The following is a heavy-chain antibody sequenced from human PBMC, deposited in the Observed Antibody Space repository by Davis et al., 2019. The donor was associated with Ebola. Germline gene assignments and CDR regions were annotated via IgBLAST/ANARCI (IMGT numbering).Heavy chain of an antibody. CDR1: GFTFSSYG. Sequence: GGSLRLSCAASGFTFSSYGMHWVRQAPGKGLEWVSVISYDGSNKYYPGSVKGRFTISRENAKNSLYLQMNSLRAGDTAVYYCARGDSSSSIFYYYGMDVWGQGTTVTVSS. CDR2: ISYDGSNK. D-gene: IGHD6-6*01. J-gene: IGHJ6*02. CDR3: ARGDSSSSIFYYYGMDV. V-gene: IGHV3-30*03.